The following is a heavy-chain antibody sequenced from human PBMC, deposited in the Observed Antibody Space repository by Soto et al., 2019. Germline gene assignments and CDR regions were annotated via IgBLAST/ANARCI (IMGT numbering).Heavy chain of an antibody. CDR1: GFTFSSYA. CDR2: ISSNGGST. V-gene: IGHV3-64*01. CDR3: ARGPGYYFDY. J-gene: IGHJ4*02. Sequence: GGSLRLSCTASGFTFSSYAMHWVRQAPGKGLEYVSAISSNGGSTYYANSVKGRFTISRDNSKNTLYLQMGSLRAEDMAVYYCARGPGYYFDYWGQGTLVTVSS.